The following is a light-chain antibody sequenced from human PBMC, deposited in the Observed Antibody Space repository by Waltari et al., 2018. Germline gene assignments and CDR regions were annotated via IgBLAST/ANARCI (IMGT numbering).Light chain of an antibody. Sequence: DIQMTQSPSTLSASVGDRVTITCRASQSISSWLAWYQQKQGKAPKLLIYKASSLESGVPSRFSGSGSGTEFTLTISSLQPDDFATYYCQQYNSSPITFGQGTRLEIK. J-gene: IGKJ5*01. CDR3: QQYNSSPIT. V-gene: IGKV1-5*03. CDR1: QSISSW. CDR2: KAS.